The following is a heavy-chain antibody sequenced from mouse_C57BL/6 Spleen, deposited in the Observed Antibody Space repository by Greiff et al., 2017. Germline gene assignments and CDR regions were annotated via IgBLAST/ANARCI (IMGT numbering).Heavy chain of an antibody. CDR3: ATFAY. Sequence: EVQLQQSGPGLVKPSQSLSLTCSVTGYSITSGYYWNWIRQFPGNKLEWMGYISYDGSNNYNPSLKNRISITRDTSKNQFFLKLNSVTTEDTATYYCATFAYWGQGTLVTVSA. CDR1: GYSITSGYY. J-gene: IGHJ3*01. CDR2: ISYDGSN. V-gene: IGHV3-6*01.